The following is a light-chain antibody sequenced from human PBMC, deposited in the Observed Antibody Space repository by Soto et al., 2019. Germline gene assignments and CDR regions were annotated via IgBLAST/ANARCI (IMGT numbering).Light chain of an antibody. V-gene: IGKV3-11*01. CDR3: QQRSSWPLT. CDR1: QSVRTY. Sequence: EVVLTQSPATLSLSPGERATLSSSASQSVRTYLAWYQQKPGQAPRLLIHDVSDRATGIPARFSGSGSGTDFTLTISSLEPEDFAVYYCQQRSSWPLTFGGGTKVVIK. CDR2: DVS. J-gene: IGKJ4*01.